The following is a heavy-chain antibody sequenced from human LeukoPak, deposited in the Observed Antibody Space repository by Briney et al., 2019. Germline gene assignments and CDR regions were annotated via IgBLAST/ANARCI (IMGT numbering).Heavy chain of an antibody. CDR1: GGTFSSYA. J-gene: IGHJ3*02. D-gene: IGHD4-17*01. V-gene: IGHV1-69*04. CDR3: AREHDYGDFDAFDI. CDR2: IIPILGIA. Sequence: ASVKVSCKASGGTFSSYAISWVRQAPGQGLEWMGRIIPILGIANYAQKFQGRVTITADKSTSTAYMELSSLRSEDTAVYYCAREHDYGDFDAFDIWGQGTMVTVSS.